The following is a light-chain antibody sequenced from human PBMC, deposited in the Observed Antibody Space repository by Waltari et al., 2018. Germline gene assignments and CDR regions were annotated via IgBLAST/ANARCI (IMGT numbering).Light chain of an antibody. CDR3: KSYDSSLSGKV. J-gene: IGLJ1*01. V-gene: IGLV1-40*01. Sequence: SVLTQPPSVSGAPGQRVTISCTGSRSNIGAGYDVHWYQQRPGPAPNLLIYGNSNRPSGVPDRFSGSKSGTSASRAITGLQAEDEADYYCKSYDSSLSGKVFGTGTKVTVL. CDR2: GNS. CDR1: RSNIGAGYD.